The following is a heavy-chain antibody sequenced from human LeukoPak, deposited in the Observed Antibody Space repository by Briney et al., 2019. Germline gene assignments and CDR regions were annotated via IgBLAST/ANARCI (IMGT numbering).Heavy chain of an antibody. D-gene: IGHD4-17*01. V-gene: IGHV3-21*01. CDR2: ISSGSNYI. CDR1: GFSFSTYS. J-gene: IGHJ4*02. CDR3: ARVRNYGDYLYYFDY. Sequence: GGSLRLSCAASGFSFSTYSMNWVRQAPGKGLEWVSSISSGSNYIYYADSVKGRFTISRDNAKNSLYLRMNSLRADDTAVYYCARVRNYGDYLYYFDYWGQGTLVTVSS.